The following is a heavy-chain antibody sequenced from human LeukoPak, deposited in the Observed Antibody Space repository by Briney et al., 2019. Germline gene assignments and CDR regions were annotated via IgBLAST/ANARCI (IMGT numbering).Heavy chain of an antibody. D-gene: IGHD5-24*01. CDR2: INPNSGGK. V-gene: IGHV1-2*06. CDR3: ARAVEVVTISDPRSSFPFDY. J-gene: IGHJ4*02. Sequence: ASVKVSCKASRYTFTDYYIHWVRQAPGQGLEWMGRINPNSGGKDYAQKFQGRVTMTRDTSTSTAYMELSRLRSDDTAVYYCARAVEVVTISDPRSSFPFDYWGQGTLVTVSS. CDR1: RYTFTDYY.